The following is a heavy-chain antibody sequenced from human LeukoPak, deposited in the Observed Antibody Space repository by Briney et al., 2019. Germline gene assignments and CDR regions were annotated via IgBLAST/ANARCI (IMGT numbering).Heavy chain of an antibody. CDR2: IIPILGIA. V-gene: IGHV1-69*04. D-gene: IGHD2-2*02. Sequence: SVKVSCKASGGTFSSYTISWVRQAPGQGLEWMGRIIPILGIANYAQKFQGRVTITADKSTSAAYMELSSLRSEDTAVYYCARDNGYCSSTSCYTGVGWFDPWGQGTLVTVSS. CDR3: ARDNGYCSSTSCYTGVGWFDP. J-gene: IGHJ5*02. CDR1: GGTFSSYT.